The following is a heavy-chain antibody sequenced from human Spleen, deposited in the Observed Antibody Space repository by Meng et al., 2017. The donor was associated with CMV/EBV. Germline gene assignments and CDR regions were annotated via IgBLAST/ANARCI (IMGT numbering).Heavy chain of an antibody. CDR2: INPNSGDT. CDR3: TRGGAVVGTSPWLGP. D-gene: IGHD1-26*01. V-gene: IGHV1-2*02. J-gene: IGHJ5*02. Sequence: ASVKVSCKASGYMFTGHYMHWVRQAPGQGLEWMGWINPNSGDTKYQQNFQGRVTMTRDTSINTAYMEVSSLTSDDTAMYYCTRGGAVVGTSPWLGPWGQGTLVTVSS. CDR1: GYMFTGHY.